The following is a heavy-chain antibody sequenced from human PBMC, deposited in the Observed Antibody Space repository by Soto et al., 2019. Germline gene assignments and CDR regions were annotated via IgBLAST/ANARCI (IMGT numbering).Heavy chain of an antibody. V-gene: IGHV4-59*08. CDR2: IYYSGNT. CDR3: ARHPDGDYPSYY. J-gene: IGHJ4*02. CDR1: GGSISSYY. Sequence: QLQLQESGPGLVKPSETLSLTCTDSGGSISSYYWSWIRQPPGKGLECIGYIYYSGNTNYNPSLKRRVTISVGTSKNQYSLKLSSVTAADTAVYYCARHPDGDYPSYYWGQGTLVTVSS. D-gene: IGHD4-17*01.